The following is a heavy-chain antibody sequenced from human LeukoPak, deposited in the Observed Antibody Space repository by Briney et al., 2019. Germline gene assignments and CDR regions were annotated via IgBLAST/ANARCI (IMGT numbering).Heavy chain of an antibody. J-gene: IGHJ6*03. CDR2: IIPIFGTA. CDR3: ASGNETTYYDFWSGYWPHYYMDV. V-gene: IGHV1-69*05. D-gene: IGHD3-3*01. Sequence: SVKVSCKASGGTFSSYAISWVRQAPGQGLEWMGGIIPIFGTANYAQKFQGRVTITTDESTSTAYMELSSLTSEATAVYYCASGNETTYYDFWSGYWPHYYMDVWGKGTTVTVSS. CDR1: GGTFSSYA.